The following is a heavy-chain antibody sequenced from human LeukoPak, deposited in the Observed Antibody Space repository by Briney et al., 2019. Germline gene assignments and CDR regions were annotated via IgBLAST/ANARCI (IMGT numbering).Heavy chain of an antibody. V-gene: IGHV3-43*02. D-gene: IGHD3-10*01. CDR3: AKVRNRVSSGYDYFDY. CDR1: GFTFYDYA. CDR2: ISGDAGST. Sequence: GGSLRLSCAASGFTFYDYAMHWVRQPPGKGLEWVSLISGDAGSTYYADSVKGRFTISRDNSKNSLYLQMNSLRTEDTALCYCAKVRNRVSSGYDYFDYWGQGTLVTVSS. J-gene: IGHJ4*02.